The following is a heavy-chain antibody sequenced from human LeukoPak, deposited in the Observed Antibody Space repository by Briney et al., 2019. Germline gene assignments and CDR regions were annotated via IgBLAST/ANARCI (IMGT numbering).Heavy chain of an antibody. CDR1: GGSISSYY. J-gene: IGHJ6*03. CDR2: IYYSGST. V-gene: IGHV4-59*12. Sequence: SETLSLTCTVSGGSISSYYWSWVRQPPGKGLEWIGYIYYSGSTNYNPSLKSRVTISVDTSKNQFSLKLSSVTAADTAVYYCAREGGAAAISTYYYYMDVWGKGTTVTVSS. D-gene: IGHD2-2*02. CDR3: AREGGAAAISTYYYYMDV.